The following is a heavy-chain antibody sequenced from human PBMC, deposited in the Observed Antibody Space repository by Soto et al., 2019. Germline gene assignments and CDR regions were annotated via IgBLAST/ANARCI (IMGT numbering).Heavy chain of an antibody. CDR3: ARAQPFEFHNWFDP. Sequence: ASETLSLTCTVTGGSISDYYWSWIRQPPGKGLEWIGHIYYSGNTNYNPSLQGRVTISVDTSTNQFSLKLTSVSAADTAMYYCARAQPFEFHNWFDPWGQGTLVTVSS. D-gene: IGHD3-10*01. CDR2: IYYSGNT. CDR1: GGSISDYY. J-gene: IGHJ5*02. V-gene: IGHV4-59*01.